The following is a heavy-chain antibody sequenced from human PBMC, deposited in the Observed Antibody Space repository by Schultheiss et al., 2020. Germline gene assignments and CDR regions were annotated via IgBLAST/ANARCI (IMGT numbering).Heavy chain of an antibody. D-gene: IGHD6-13*01. CDR2: IYYSGST. Sequence: SATLSLTCTVSGGSISSYYWSWTRQPPGKGLEWIGYIYYSGSTNYNPSLKSRVTISVDTSKNQFSLKLSSVTAADTAVYYCARVRIAAAEFDYWGQGTLVTGSS. CDR3: ARVRIAAAEFDY. CDR1: GGSISSYY. V-gene: IGHV4-59*01. J-gene: IGHJ4*02.